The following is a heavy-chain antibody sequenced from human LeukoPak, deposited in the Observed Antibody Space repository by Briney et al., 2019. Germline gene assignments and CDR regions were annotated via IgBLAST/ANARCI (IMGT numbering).Heavy chain of an antibody. CDR1: GFTVSSNY. CDR2: MYSGGST. D-gene: IGHD1-14*01. Sequence: PGGSLRLSCAVSGFTVSSNYMSWVRQAPGKGLEWVSVMYSGGSTYYADSVKGRFTISRDNSKNTLSLQMSSLRAEDTAVYYCAKTLARHGTFDYWGQGTLVTVSS. V-gene: IGHV3-53*01. CDR3: AKTLARHGTFDY. J-gene: IGHJ4*02.